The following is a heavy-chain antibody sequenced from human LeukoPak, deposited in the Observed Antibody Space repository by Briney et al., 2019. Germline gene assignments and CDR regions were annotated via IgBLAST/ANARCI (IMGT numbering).Heavy chain of an antibody. Sequence: GGSLRLSCAASGFTFSSYSMNWVRQAPGKGLEWVSYISSSSSTIYYADSVKGRFTISRDNAKNSLYLQMNSLRDEDTAVYYCAKDRGGHYGSGSYYNTGMDVWGQGTTVTVSS. CDR2: ISSSSSTI. J-gene: IGHJ6*02. CDR1: GFTFSSYS. D-gene: IGHD3-10*01. CDR3: AKDRGGHYGSGSYYNTGMDV. V-gene: IGHV3-48*02.